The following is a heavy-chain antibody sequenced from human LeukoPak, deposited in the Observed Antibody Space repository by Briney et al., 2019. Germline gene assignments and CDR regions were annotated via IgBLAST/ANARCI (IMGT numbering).Heavy chain of an antibody. V-gene: IGHV4-59*08. D-gene: IGHD2-15*01. CDR1: GGSISSYY. CDR2: IYYSGST. J-gene: IGHJ3*02. Sequence: SETLSLTCTVSGGSISSYYWSWIRQPPGKGLEWIGYIYYSGSTNYNPSLKSRVTISVDTSKNQFSLKLSSVTAADTAVYYCARHLAKDCSGGSCSDAFDIWGQGTMVTVSS. CDR3: ARHLAKDCSGGSCSDAFDI.